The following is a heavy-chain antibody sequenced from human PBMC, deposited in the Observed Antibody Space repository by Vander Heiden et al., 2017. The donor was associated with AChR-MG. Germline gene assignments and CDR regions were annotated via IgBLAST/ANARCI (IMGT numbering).Heavy chain of an antibody. V-gene: IGHV1-69*01. CDR1: GGTFSSYA. J-gene: IGHJ6*02. D-gene: IGHD3-3*01. CDR3: ARVGEVIIPYYYYGMDV. Sequence: QVQLVQSGAEVKKPGSSVKVSCKTSGGTFSSYAIRWVRQAPGQGLGWMGGIIPIFGTANYAQKFQGRVTITADESTSTAYMELSSLRSEDTAVYYCARVGEVIIPYYYYGMDVWGQGTTVTVSS. CDR2: IIPIFGTA.